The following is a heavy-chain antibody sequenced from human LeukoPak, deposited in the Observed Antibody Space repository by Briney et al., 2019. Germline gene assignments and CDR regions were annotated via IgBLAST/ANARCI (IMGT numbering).Heavy chain of an antibody. Sequence: SQTLSLTCTVSGGSISSGDYYWSWIRQPPGKGLEWIGYIYYSGSTYYNPSLKSRVTISVDTSKNQFSLKLSSVTAADTAVYYRARALRIPPPRGRGLSPLDHWGQGNLVSVSS. CDR2: IYYSGST. V-gene: IGHV4-30-4*08. CDR3: ARALRIPPPRGRGLSPLDH. CDR1: GGSISSGDYY. D-gene: IGHD1-14*01. J-gene: IGHJ4*02.